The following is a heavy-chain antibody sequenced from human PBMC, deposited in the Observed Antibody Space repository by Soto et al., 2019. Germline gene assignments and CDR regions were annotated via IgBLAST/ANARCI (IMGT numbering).Heavy chain of an antibody. CDR2: INHSGST. CDR1: GDSFSGPY. CDR3: ARLEVTSADSFDV. D-gene: IGHD2-21*02. Sequence: QVQLQQWGAGLLKPSETLSLTCAVYGDSFSGPYWTWIRQTPGKGLEWIGEINHSGSTDYHPSLKGRVTISVDTSKNQFSLNLSSVSAAATAVYFCARLEVTSADSFDVWGPGTMVTVSS. J-gene: IGHJ3*01. V-gene: IGHV4-34*01.